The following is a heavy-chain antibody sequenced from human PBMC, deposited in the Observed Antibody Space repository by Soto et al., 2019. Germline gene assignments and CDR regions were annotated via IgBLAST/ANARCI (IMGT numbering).Heavy chain of an antibody. CDR2: ISGSGGST. D-gene: IGHD6-19*01. V-gene: IGHV3-23*01. Sequence: PGGSLRLSCAASGFTFSSYAMSWVRQAPGKGLEWVSAISGSGGSTYYADSVKGRFTISRDNSKNTLYLQMNSLRAEDTAVYYCARSGVAGDYYYYGMDVWGQGTTVTVSS. CDR1: GFTFSSYA. J-gene: IGHJ6*02. CDR3: ARSGVAGDYYYYGMDV.